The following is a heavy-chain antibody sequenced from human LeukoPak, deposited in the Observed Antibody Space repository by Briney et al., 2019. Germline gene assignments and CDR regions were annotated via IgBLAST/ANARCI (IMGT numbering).Heavy chain of an antibody. Sequence: SETLSLTCTVSGGSISSSSYYWGWIRQPPGKGLEWVGGIYYSGSTYYNPSLKSRVTISVDTSKNQFSLKLSSVTAADTAVYYCALAYCGGDCYWPNYFDYWGQGTLVTVSS. V-gene: IGHV4-39*01. D-gene: IGHD2-21*02. CDR3: ALAYCGGDCYWPNYFDY. J-gene: IGHJ4*02. CDR1: GGSISSSSYY. CDR2: IYYSGST.